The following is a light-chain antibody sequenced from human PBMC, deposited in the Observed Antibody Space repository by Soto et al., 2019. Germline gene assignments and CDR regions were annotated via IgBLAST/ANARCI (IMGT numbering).Light chain of an antibody. V-gene: IGLV1-47*02. Sequence: QSVLTQPPSASGTPGQRVTISCSGSSSNIGSNYVYWYQQLPGTAPKLLIYSNNQRPSGVPDRFSGSKSGTSASLATSGLRSEDEADYYCAAWDDSLSGYVFGTVTKLTVL. CDR3: AAWDDSLSGYV. J-gene: IGLJ1*01. CDR1: SSNIGSNY. CDR2: SNN.